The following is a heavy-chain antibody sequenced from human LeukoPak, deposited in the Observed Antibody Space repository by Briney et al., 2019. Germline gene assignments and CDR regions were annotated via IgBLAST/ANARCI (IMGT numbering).Heavy chain of an antibody. CDR3: AKDPMVRGSPYDY. CDR2: ISGSGTT. V-gene: IGHV3-23*01. D-gene: IGHD3-10*01. Sequence: GASLRLSCVAPGFTFSKYAMTWVRQAPGKGLEWVSSISGSGTTYYADSVKGRFNVSRDNSKNTLYLQLNSLRAEDTAVYYCAKDPMVRGSPYDYWGQGTLVTVSS. J-gene: IGHJ4*02. CDR1: GFTFSKYA.